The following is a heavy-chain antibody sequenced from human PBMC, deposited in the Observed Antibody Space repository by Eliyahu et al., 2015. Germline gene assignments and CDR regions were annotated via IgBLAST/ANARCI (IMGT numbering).Heavy chain of an antibody. D-gene: IGHD3-22*01. Sequence: QVQLQQWGAGLLKPSXTLXXTCAVXGGSFSGYYWSWIRQPPGKGLEWIGEINHSGXTNYNPSXKSRVTISVDTSKNQFSLKLSSVTAADTAVYYCARVDSSGQAGYWGQGTLVTVSS. CDR1: GGSFSGYY. V-gene: IGHV4-34*01. CDR3: ARVDSSGQAGY. J-gene: IGHJ4*02. CDR2: INHSGXT.